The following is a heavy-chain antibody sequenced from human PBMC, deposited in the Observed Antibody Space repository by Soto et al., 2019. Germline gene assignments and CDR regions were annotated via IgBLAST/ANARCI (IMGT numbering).Heavy chain of an antibody. CDR1: GFSFSHAW. CDR2: IKSKSDGGTV. Sequence: VQLVESGGGVVQPGRSLRLSCAASGFSFSHAWMTWVRQAPGKGLEWVGRIKSKSDGGTVDYAAPVKGRFTISRDDSKNTLSLQMNSLKTEDTAVYYCTTNPYWGQGTLVTVSS. J-gene: IGHJ4*02. CDR3: TTNPY. V-gene: IGHV3-15*01.